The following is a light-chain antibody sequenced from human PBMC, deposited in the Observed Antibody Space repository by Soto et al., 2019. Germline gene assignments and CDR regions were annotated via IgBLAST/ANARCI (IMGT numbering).Light chain of an antibody. Sequence: DIVMTQSPLSLPVTPGEPASISCRSSQSLLFSNGYNYLDWYLQKPGQSPQLLIYLGSDRASGVPDRFSGSGSGTAFTLKISRVEAEDVGVYYCMQSLQTPWTFGQGTKVEI. CDR3: MQSLQTPWT. CDR2: LGS. J-gene: IGKJ1*01. CDR1: QSLLFSNGYNY. V-gene: IGKV2-28*01.